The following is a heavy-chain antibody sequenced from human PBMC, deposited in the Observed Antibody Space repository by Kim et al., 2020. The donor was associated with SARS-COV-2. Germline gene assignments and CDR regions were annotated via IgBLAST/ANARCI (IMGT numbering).Heavy chain of an antibody. V-gene: IGHV3-23*01. CDR3: AKAKGMTTTGYCFDY. CDR1: GFTFSSFA. D-gene: IGHD1-26*01. Sequence: GGSLRLSCAASGFTFSSFAMGWVRHTPGKGLEWVSTIGGSGGRTYYADSVKGRFTVSRDNSRNTLYLQMNSLRADDTAVYYCAKAKGMTTTGYCFDYWGQGTLVTVSA. CDR2: IGGSGGRT. J-gene: IGHJ4*02.